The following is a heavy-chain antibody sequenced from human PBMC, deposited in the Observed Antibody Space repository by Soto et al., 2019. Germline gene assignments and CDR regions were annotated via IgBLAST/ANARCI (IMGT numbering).Heavy chain of an antibody. V-gene: IGHV1-69*13. D-gene: IGHD3-22*01. CDR1: GGTFSSYA. J-gene: IGHJ4*02. CDR2: IIPIFGTA. CDR3: ARDYHYYDSSVYFDY. Sequence: SVKVSCKASGGTFSSYAISWVRQAPGQGLEWMGGIIPIFGTANYAQKFQGRVTITADESTSTAYMELSSLRSEDTAVYYCARDYHYYDSSVYFDYWGQGTLVTVSS.